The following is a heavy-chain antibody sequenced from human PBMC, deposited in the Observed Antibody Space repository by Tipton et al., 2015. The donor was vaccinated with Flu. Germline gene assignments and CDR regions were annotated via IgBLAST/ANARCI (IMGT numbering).Heavy chain of an antibody. Sequence: TLSLTCFVSGDSIGSDFYWGWIRQPPGKGLEWIGNIHRSGTVYYNPSLKSRVTMSVDKSKNQFSLKLSSVTAADTAVYYCARDGAGTPYWGQGTLVTVST. CDR3: ARDGAGTPY. D-gene: IGHD6-19*01. CDR1: GDSIGSDFY. CDR2: IHRSGTV. V-gene: IGHV4-38-2*02. J-gene: IGHJ4*02.